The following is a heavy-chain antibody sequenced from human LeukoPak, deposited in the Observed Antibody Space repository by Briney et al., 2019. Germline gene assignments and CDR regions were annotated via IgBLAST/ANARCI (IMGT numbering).Heavy chain of an antibody. D-gene: IGHD6-19*01. CDR1: GFTFSSYA. CDR3: AKAPIGEQWLVFVYFDY. J-gene: IGHJ4*02. V-gene: IGHV3-23*01. Sequence: GGSLRLSCAASGFTFSSYAMSWVRQAPGKGLEWVSAISGSGGSTYYADSVKGRFTISRDNSKNTLYLQMNSLRAEDTAVYYCAKAPIGEQWLVFVYFDYWGQGTLVTVSS. CDR2: ISGSGGST.